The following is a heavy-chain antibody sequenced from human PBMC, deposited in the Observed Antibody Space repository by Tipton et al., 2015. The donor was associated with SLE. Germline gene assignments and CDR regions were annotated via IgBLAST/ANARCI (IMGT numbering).Heavy chain of an antibody. J-gene: IGHJ3*02. V-gene: IGHV4-59*11. D-gene: IGHD1-26*01. CDR3: ARRLVGAVVDAFDM. Sequence: TLSLTCTVSGGSISSHYWSWIRQPPGKGLEWSGSFSYTGSTYYNPSLKSRVTISVDTSKNQFSLKLSPVTAADTAVYYCARRLVGAVVDAFDMWGQGSMVIVSS. CDR2: FSYTGST. CDR1: GGSISSHY.